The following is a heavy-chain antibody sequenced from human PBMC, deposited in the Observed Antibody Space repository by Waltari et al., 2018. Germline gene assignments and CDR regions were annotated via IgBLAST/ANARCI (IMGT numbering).Heavy chain of an antibody. D-gene: IGHD3-3*01. CDR3: ARSGGGTTTFGVAE. Sequence: QVQLMQSGAEVKKSGASVKVSCKASGYTFTDFFIHWVRQAPGQGLEWMGRINPNSGDTSYAQRFQGRVTMTGDTSITTAYMELTGLRSDDTAIYYCARSGGGTTTFGVAEWGQGSLVTVSS. V-gene: IGHV1-2*06. J-gene: IGHJ4*02. CDR2: INPNSGDT. CDR1: GYTFTDFF.